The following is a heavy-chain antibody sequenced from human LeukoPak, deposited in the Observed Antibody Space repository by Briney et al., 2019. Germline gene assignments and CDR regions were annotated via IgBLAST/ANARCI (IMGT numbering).Heavy chain of an antibody. CDR3: ARVRGDSSGTRIDY. Sequence: PSETLSLTCAVYGESFSGYYWSWIRQPPGKGLEWIGEINHSGTTNYNPSLESRVTISVDTSKNQFSLKLSSVTAADTAVYYCARVRGDSSGTRIDYWGQGTLVTVSS. CDR1: GESFSGYY. CDR2: INHSGTT. V-gene: IGHV4-34*01. J-gene: IGHJ4*02. D-gene: IGHD3-22*01.